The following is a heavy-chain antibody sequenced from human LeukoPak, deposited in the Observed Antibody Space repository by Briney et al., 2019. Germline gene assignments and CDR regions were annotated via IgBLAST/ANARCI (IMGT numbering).Heavy chain of an antibody. J-gene: IGHJ4*02. CDR3: ARASVIHAAVDY. Sequence: PSETLSLTCTVSGGSISSYYWSWIRQPPGKGLEWIGYIYYSGSTNYNPSLKSRVTISVDASKNQFSLKLSSVTAADTAVYYCARASVIHAAVDYWGQGTLVTVSS. D-gene: IGHD6-13*01. CDR2: IYYSGST. V-gene: IGHV4-59*01. CDR1: GGSISSYY.